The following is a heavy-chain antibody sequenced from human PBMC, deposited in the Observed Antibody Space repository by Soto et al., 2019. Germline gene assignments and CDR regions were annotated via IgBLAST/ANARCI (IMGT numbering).Heavy chain of an antibody. CDR3: ARDLISTEGALFDY. V-gene: IGHV1-3*01. CDR1: GYSFTAYV. J-gene: IGHJ4*02. CDR2: INPGNADT. Sequence: ASVKVSCKASGYSFTAYVIHWVRQAPGQRLEWMGWINPGNADTKYSQKFQGRVTITWDTSATTTYMELSSLRSEDTAVYYCARDLISTEGALFDYWGQGTLVTVPQ. D-gene: IGHD2-21*01.